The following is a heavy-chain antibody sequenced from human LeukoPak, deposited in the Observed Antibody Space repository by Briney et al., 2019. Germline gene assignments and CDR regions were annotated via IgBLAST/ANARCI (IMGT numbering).Heavy chain of an antibody. V-gene: IGHV1-46*01. J-gene: IGHJ4*02. CDR3: ARVRRYYDSSGLFDF. Sequence: ASVKVSCKASGYTFTSYYMHWVRQAPGQGLEWMGIVNPSGGSTSYAQKFQGRVTMTRDMSTSTVYMELSSLRSEYTAVYYCARVRRYYDSSGLFDFWGQGTLVTVSS. CDR1: GYTFTSYY. D-gene: IGHD3-22*01. CDR2: VNPSGGST.